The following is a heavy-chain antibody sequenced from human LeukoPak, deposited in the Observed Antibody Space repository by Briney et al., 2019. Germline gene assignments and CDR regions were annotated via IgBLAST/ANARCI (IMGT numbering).Heavy chain of an antibody. J-gene: IGHJ3*02. D-gene: IGHD3-22*01. CDR3: AKMARYYYDSSGYYRGAFDI. V-gene: IGHV3-30*02. Sequence: GGSLRLSCAASGFTFSSYGMHWVRQAPGKGLEWVAFIRYDGSNKYYADSVKGRFTISRDNSKNTLYLQMNSLRAEDTAVYYCAKMARYYYDSSGYYRGAFDIWGQGTMVTVSS. CDR2: IRYDGSNK. CDR1: GFTFSSYG.